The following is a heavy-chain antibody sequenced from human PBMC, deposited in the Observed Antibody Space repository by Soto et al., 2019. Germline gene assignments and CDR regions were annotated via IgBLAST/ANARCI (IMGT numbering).Heavy chain of an antibody. CDR2: ITSKTDGWTT. D-gene: IGHD6-6*01. V-gene: IGHV3-15*01. CDR3: TTRREGSSYNYLED. Sequence: PGGSLRLSGSASQFTFSNSWMSWVGQAPRTGLEWVGRITSKTDGWTTDYAAPVKGRFTISRDDSKNTLYLQMNSLKTEDTAVYYCTTRREGSSYNYLEDSGQGTRVTV. J-gene: IGHJ4*02. CDR1: QFTFSNSW.